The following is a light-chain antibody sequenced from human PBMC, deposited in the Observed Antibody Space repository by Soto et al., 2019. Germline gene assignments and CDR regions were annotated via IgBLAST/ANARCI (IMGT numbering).Light chain of an antibody. V-gene: IGKV1-5*01. CDR3: QQYNSYWT. J-gene: IGKJ1*01. Sequence: DIQMTQSPSTLSGSVGDRVTITCRASQTISSWLAWYQQKPGKAPKLLSYDASSLESGVPSRFSGSGSGTEFTLTIISLQPDDFATYYCQQYNSYWTFGQGTKVDIK. CDR1: QTISSW. CDR2: DAS.